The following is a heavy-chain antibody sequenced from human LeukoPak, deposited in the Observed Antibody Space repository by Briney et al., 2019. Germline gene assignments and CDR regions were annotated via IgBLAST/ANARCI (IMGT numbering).Heavy chain of an antibody. CDR2: TNPNSGGT. D-gene: IGHD2-2*01. V-gene: IGHV1-2*02. Sequence: ASVKVSCKASGYTFTGYYMHWVRQAPGQGLEWMGWTNPNSGGTNYAQKFQGRVTMTRDTSISTAYMELSRLRSDDTAVYYCALLPDIVVVPANDYWGQGTLVTVSS. CDR3: ALLPDIVVVPANDY. J-gene: IGHJ4*02. CDR1: GYTFTGYY.